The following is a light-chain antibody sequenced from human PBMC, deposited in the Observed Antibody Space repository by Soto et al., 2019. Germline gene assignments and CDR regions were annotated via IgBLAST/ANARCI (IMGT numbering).Light chain of an antibody. CDR3: QKYSSVPV. V-gene: IGKV1-27*01. Sequence: IQMTQSPTSLSASVGDRVTITCRASQDIRNFVAWYQQKPGKAPKLLIYAASTLQSGVPSRFSGSGSGTXXXXTXXXLQXEDXATYXCQKYSSVPVFGPGTKVEIK. CDR2: AAS. CDR1: QDIRNF. J-gene: IGKJ3*01.